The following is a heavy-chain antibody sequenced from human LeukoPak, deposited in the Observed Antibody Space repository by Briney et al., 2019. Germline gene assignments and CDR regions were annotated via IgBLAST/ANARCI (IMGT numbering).Heavy chain of an antibody. CDR3: ARGKVGGHSYGYYYYYYVDV. Sequence: KPSETLSLTCTVSGYSISSGYYWGWIRQPPGKGLEWIGSIYHSGRTFYNPSLKSRVTISVDTSKNQFSLKLTSVTAADTAVYYCARGKVGGHSYGYYYYYYVDVWGTGTTVTVSS. J-gene: IGHJ6*03. D-gene: IGHD5-18*01. CDR1: GYSISSGYY. CDR2: IYHSGRT. V-gene: IGHV4-38-2*02.